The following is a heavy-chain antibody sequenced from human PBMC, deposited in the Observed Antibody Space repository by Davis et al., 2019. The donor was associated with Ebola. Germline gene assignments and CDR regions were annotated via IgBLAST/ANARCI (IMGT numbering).Heavy chain of an antibody. CDR2: ISSSSSYI. CDR1: GFTFSSYT. D-gene: IGHD1/OR15-1a*01. CDR3: GRPDRSIRTTPGF. V-gene: IGHV3-21*01. Sequence: GESLKTSCAASGFTFSSYTMNLVRQAPGQGLEWVSSISSSSSYIYYPDSVKGRFTISSDNAKTSLYPQMNSLRAEDSAVYYCGRPDRSIRTTPGFWGQGTLVAVSS. J-gene: IGHJ4*02.